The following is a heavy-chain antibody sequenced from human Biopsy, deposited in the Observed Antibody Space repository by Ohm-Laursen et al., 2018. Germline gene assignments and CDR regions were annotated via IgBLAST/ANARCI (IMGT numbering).Heavy chain of an antibody. CDR2: IWYDGSNK. CDR3: ARDRYYGSESYYSHYNMDV. V-gene: IGHV3-33*01. D-gene: IGHD3-10*01. CDR1: GFTFSSYG. J-gene: IGHJ6*02. Sequence: SLRLSCAASGFTFSSYGIHWVRQAPGKGLEWVAVIWYDGSNKYSAGSVKGRFSISRDNSKNTVYLQMNSLRAADTAVYYCARDRYYGSESYYSHYNMDVWGQGTTVSVSS.